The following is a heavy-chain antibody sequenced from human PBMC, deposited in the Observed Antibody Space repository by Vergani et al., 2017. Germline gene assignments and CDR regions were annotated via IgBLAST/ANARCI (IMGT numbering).Heavy chain of an antibody. CDR3: ASGYYDSSGYYQLNAFDI. V-gene: IGHV4-61*02. CDR1: GGSISSGSYY. D-gene: IGHD3-22*01. CDR2: IYTSGST. Sequence: QVQLQESGPGLVKPSQTLSLTCTVSGGSISSGSYYWSWIRRPAGKGLEWIGRIYTSGSTNYNPSLKSRVTISVDTSKNQFSLKLSSVTAADTAVYYCASGYYDSSGYYQLNAFDIWGQGTMVTVSS. J-gene: IGHJ3*02.